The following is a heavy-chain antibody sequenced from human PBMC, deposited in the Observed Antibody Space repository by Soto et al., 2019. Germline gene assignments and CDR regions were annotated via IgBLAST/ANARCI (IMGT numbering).Heavy chain of an antibody. Sequence: EVQLVESGGGLVQPGRSLRLSCAASGFTFDDYAIHWVRQGPGKGLEWVSGISWNSGSIGYAGSVKGRFTISRDNAKSSLFLQMNSLRPEDTALYYCVRIYKSRLYLGAFDIWGQGTMVIVSS. V-gene: IGHV3-9*01. CDR2: ISWNSGSI. J-gene: IGHJ3*02. D-gene: IGHD1-20*01. CDR3: VRIYKSRLYLGAFDI. CDR1: GFTFDDYA.